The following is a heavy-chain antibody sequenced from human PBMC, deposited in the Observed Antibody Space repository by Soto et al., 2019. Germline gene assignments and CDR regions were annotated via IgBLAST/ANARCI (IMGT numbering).Heavy chain of an antibody. CDR1: GDTFTANY. D-gene: IGHD6-13*01. J-gene: IGHJ4*02. CDR2: INPKSGGT. V-gene: IGHV1-2*02. Sequence: ASVKVSCKASGDTFTANYIHWVRQAPGQGFEWMGWINPKSGGTKYPQKFQGRVTMTRDTSKNQFSLKLTSVTAADTAVYYCARQSTGYSVEVDYWGQGTLVTVSS. CDR3: ARQSTGYSVEVDY.